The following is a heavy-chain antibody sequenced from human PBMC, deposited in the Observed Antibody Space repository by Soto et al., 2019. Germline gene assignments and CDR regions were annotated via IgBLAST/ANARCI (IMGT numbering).Heavy chain of an antibody. V-gene: IGHV3-23*01. J-gene: IGHJ4*02. CDR3: AKRIVVVVAADPSPDY. CDR2: ISGSGGST. CDR1: GFTFSSYA. D-gene: IGHD2-15*01. Sequence: EVQLLESGGGLVQPGGSLRLSCAASGFTFSSYAMSWVRQAPGKGLEWVSAISGSGGSTYYADSVKGRFTISRDNSKNTLYLQMNSLRAEDTAVYYCAKRIVVVVAADPSPDYWGQGTLVTVSS.